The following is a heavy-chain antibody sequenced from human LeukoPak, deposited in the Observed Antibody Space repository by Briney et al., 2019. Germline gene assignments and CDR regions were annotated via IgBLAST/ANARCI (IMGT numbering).Heavy chain of an antibody. V-gene: IGHV3-7*01. D-gene: IGHD6-19*01. Sequence: GGSLRLSCAASGLRSSSYWMSWVRQAPGKGLEWVANIKQDGSEKYYVDSVKGRFTISRDNAKNSVFLLLKSLRPNDTAVYYCASSSGWLRPPLEHWGQGTLVTVSS. CDR2: IKQDGSEK. J-gene: IGHJ1*01. CDR1: GLRSSSYW. CDR3: ASSSGWLRPPLEH.